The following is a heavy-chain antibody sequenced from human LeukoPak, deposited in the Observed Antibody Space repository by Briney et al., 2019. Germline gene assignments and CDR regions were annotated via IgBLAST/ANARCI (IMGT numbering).Heavy chain of an antibody. CDR2: IYPGDSDT. CDR1: GYTFSTYW. V-gene: IGHV5-51*01. J-gene: IGHJ4*02. CDR3: ARRRYYGSGSYAPFDY. D-gene: IGHD3-10*01. Sequence: GESLKISCKGSGYTFSTYWISWVRQMPGKGLEWMGIIYPGDSDTRYGPSFRGQVTISADKSISTAYLQWSSLKASDTAMYYCARRRYYGSGSYAPFDYWGQGTLVTVSS.